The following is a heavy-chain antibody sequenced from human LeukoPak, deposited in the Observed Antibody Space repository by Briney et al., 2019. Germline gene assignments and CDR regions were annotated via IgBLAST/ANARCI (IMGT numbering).Heavy chain of an antibody. CDR2: IIPIFGTA. CDR1: GGTFSSYA. D-gene: IGHD3-22*01. V-gene: IGHV1-69*13. J-gene: IGHJ4*02. Sequence: SVTVSCTASGGTFSSYAISWVRQAPGQGLEWMGGIIPIFGTANYAQKFQGRVTITADESTSTAYMELSSLRSEDTAVYYCARDGFNYDSSALFDYWGQGTLVTVSS. CDR3: ARDGFNYDSSALFDY.